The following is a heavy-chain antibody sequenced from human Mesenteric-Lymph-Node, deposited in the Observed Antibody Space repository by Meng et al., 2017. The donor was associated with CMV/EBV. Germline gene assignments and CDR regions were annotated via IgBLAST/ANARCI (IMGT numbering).Heavy chain of an antibody. CDR3: AHITCSSTHCPTFFDF. D-gene: IGHD2-2*01. J-gene: IGHJ4*02. CDR1: FSITTSEVA. V-gene: IGHV2-5*02. CDR2: IYWDDDK. Sequence: FSITTSEVAVGWIRQPTGKALEWLAVIYWDDDKRYHPSLNSRLTITKDTSKNQVVLTVTNLDPVDTATYYCAHITCSSTHCPTFFDFWGPGTLVTVSS.